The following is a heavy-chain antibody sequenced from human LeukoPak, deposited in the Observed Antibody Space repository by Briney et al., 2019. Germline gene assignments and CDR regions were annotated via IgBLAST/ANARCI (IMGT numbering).Heavy chain of an antibody. CDR2: MNPNSGNT. CDR3: ASGGYCSSTRCSFRRFDP. J-gene: IGHJ5*02. D-gene: IGHD2-2*01. Sequence: ASVKVSCKASGYTFTSYDINWVRQATGQGLEWMGWMNPNSGNTGYAQKFQGRVTITRNTSISTAYMELSSLRSEDTAVYYCASGGYCSSTRCSFRRFDPWGQGTLVTVSS. CDR1: GYTFTSYD. V-gene: IGHV1-8*03.